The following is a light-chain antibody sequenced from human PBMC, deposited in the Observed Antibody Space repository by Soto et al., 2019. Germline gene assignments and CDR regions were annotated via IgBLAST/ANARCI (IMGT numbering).Light chain of an antibody. CDR2: DVS. J-gene: IGLJ2*01. V-gene: IGLV2-14*01. CDR3: SSYTSSSTLVV. CDR1: SSDVGGYNY. Sequence: QSALTQPASVSGSPGQSITISCTGTSSDVGGYNYVSWYQQHPGKAPKLMIYDVSNRPSGVSNRFSGSKSGNTASLTISGLQAEDEADYCCSSYTSSSTLVVFGGGTKLTAL.